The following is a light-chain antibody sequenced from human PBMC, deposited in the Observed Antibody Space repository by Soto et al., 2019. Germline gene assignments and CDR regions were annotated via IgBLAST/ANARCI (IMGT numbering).Light chain of an antibody. V-gene: IGKV3-15*01. CDR3: HQYNNWPYA. CDR2: GAS. CDR1: QSVAGD. J-gene: IGKJ2*01. Sequence: EIVVTQSPATLSVSLGDRATLSCRASQSVAGDLAWYQQRPGQAPRLLIFGASTRATDTPTRFSGSGSGTEFTLTISSLQSEDFAVYFCHQYNNWPYAFGQGTKLEI.